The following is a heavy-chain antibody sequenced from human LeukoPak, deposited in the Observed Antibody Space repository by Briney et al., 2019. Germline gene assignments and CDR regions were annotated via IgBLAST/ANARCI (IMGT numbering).Heavy chain of an antibody. D-gene: IGHD3-22*01. V-gene: IGHV3-23*01. CDR2: ISASGAST. CDR1: GFTVSSNY. Sequence: GGSLRLSCVASGFTVSSNYMNWVRQAPGKGLEWVSTISASGASTYYADSVKGRFTISRDNSKNTLYLQMNSLRAEDTAVYYCAKDGSGYYFHYWGQGALVTVSS. J-gene: IGHJ4*02. CDR3: AKDGSGYYFHY.